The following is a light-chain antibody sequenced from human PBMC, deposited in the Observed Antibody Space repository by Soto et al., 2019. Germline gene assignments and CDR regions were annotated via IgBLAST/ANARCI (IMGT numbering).Light chain of an antibody. J-gene: IGLJ3*02. CDR3: YSYAGNSTWV. V-gene: IGLV2-11*01. CDR1: SSDVGGYNY. CDR2: EVS. Sequence: QSALTQPRSVSGSPGQSVTISCTGTSSDVGGYNYVSWYQHHPGKAPKVMVHEVSNRPSGVPDRFSGSKSGNTASLTISGLQAEDEADYYCYSYAGNSTWVFGGGTTLTVL.